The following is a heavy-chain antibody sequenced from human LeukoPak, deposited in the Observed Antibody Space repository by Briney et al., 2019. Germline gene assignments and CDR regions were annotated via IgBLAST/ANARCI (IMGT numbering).Heavy chain of an antibody. CDR2: IHYSGSS. J-gene: IGHJ5*02. CDR3: VSRADWFDP. Sequence: SETLSLTCTVSGNSISSGDYYWSWIRQPPGKGLEWIGYIHYSGSSDYNPALKSRVSTSVDASKNQFSLKLTSVTAADTAVYFCVSRADWFDPWGPGTLVTVSS. V-gene: IGHV4-30-4*01. CDR1: GNSISSGDYY.